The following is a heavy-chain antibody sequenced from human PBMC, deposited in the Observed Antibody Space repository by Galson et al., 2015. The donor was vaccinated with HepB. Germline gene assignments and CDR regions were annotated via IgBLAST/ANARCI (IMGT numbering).Heavy chain of an antibody. V-gene: IGHV3-48*04. J-gene: IGHJ4*02. CDR3: ARDVHPDDYVWGSYEPSQNGPPVGSY. CDR1: GFTFSSYS. Sequence: SLRLSCAASGFTFSSYSMNWVRQAPGKGLEWVSYISSSSSTIYYADSVKGRFTISRDNAKNSLYLQMNSLRAEDTAVYYCARDVHPDDYVWGSYEPSQNGPPVGSYWGQGTLVTVSS. CDR2: ISSSSSTI. D-gene: IGHD3-16*01.